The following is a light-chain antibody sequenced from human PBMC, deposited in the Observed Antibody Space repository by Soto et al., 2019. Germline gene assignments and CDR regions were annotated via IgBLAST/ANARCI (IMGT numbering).Light chain of an antibody. V-gene: IGKV3-11*01. CDR2: DAS. Sequence: TQSPGTLSVSPWERATLSCRASQNIINNLAWYQQKPGQAPRLLIYDASNRATGIPARFSGSGSGTDFTLTISSLEPEDFAVYYCQQRSNWYTFGQGTKVDIK. CDR3: QQRSNWYT. CDR1: QNIINN. J-gene: IGKJ2*01.